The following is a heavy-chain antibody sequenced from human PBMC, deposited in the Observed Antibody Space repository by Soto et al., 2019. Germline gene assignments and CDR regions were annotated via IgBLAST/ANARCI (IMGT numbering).Heavy chain of an antibody. CDR2: IIPILGIA. CDR3: ARTKAAGTSDWFDP. J-gene: IGHJ5*02. Sequence: QVQLVQSGAEVKKPGSSVKVSCKASGGTFSSYTISWVRQAPGQGLEWMGRIIPILGIANYAQKFQGRVTSTADTSTSTAYMELSSLRSEDTAVYDCARTKAAGTSDWFDPWGQGTLVTVSS. V-gene: IGHV1-69*02. CDR1: GGTFSSYT. D-gene: IGHD6-13*01.